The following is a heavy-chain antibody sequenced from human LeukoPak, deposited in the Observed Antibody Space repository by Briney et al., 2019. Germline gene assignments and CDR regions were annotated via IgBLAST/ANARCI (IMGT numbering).Heavy chain of an antibody. V-gene: IGHV1-69*05. J-gene: IGHJ5*02. Sequence: GASVKVSCKASGGTFSSYAISWVRQAPGQGLEWMGRIIPIFGTANYAQKFQGRVTITTDESTSTAYMELSSLRSEGTAVYYCARLTVWGSYRYDPWGQGTLVTVSS. CDR3: ARLTVWGSYRYDP. CDR1: GGTFSSYA. D-gene: IGHD3-16*02. CDR2: IIPIFGTA.